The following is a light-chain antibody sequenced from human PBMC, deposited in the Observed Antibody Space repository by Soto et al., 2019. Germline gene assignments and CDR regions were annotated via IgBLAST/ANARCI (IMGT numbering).Light chain of an antibody. CDR1: QSVSAGY. Sequence: EIVLTQSPGALSLSPGERATLSCRASQSVSAGYLAWYQQKPGQAPRLLIYGASSRATGIPDRFSGSGSGTDFTLTISRLEPEDFAVYYCQQYGTSPITFGQGTRLEIK. CDR2: GAS. V-gene: IGKV3-20*01. CDR3: QQYGTSPIT. J-gene: IGKJ5*01.